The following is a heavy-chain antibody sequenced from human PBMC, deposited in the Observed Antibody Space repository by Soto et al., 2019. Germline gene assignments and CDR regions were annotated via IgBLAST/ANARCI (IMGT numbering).Heavy chain of an antibody. CDR3: ARQIYDSDTGPNFQYYFDS. D-gene: IGHD3-22*01. Sequence: GESLKISCKGSGYSFAGYWITWVRQKPGKGLEWMGRIDPSDSQTYYSPSFRGHVTISATKSITTAFLQWSSLRASDTAMYYCARQIYDSDTGPNFQYYFDSWGQGTPVTVSS. V-gene: IGHV5-10-1*01. CDR2: IDPSDSQT. CDR1: GYSFAGYW. J-gene: IGHJ4*02.